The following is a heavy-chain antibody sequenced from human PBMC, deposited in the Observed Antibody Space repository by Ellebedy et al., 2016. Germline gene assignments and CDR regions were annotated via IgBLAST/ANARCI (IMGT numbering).Heavy chain of an antibody. CDR3: AKGRPISNYPFRYYYYYYMDL. J-gene: IGHJ6*03. D-gene: IGHD4-11*01. V-gene: IGHV3-23*01. CDR1: GITFRSYA. Sequence: GGSLRLSXVASGITFRSYAMSWVRQAPGKGLEWVSGIGGSDSSTYYADSMKGRFTISRDNSKNTVYLQVNSLRAEDTAVYYCAKGRPISNYPFRYYYYYYMDLWGKGTTVTVSS. CDR2: IGGSDSST.